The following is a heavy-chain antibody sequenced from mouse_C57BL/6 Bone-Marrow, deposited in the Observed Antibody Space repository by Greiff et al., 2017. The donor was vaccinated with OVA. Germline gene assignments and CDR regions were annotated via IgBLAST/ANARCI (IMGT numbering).Heavy chain of an antibody. J-gene: IGHJ4*01. V-gene: IGHV1-19*01. CDR2: INPYNGGT. D-gene: IGHD4-1*02. CDR1: GYTFTDYY. CDR3: ASPTCAMDY. Sequence: VQLQQSGPVLVKPGASVKMSCKASGYTFTDYYMNWVKQSHGKSLEWIGVINPYNGGTSYNQKFKGKATLTVDKSSSTDYMELNSLTSEDSAVYYCASPTCAMDYWGQGTSVTVSS.